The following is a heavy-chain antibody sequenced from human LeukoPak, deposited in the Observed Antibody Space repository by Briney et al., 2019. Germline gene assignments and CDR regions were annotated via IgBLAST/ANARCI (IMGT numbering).Heavy chain of an antibody. CDR2: IYYSGST. CDR1: GGSISSSSYY. D-gene: IGHD3-10*01. CDR3: ARDYSITMVQGVMAY. J-gene: IGHJ4*02. V-gene: IGHV4-39*02. Sequence: PSETLSLTCTVSGGSISSSSYYWGWIRQPPGKGLEWIGSIYYSGSTYYNPSLKSRVTISVDTSKNQFSLKLSSVTAADTAVYYCARDYSITMVQGVMAYWGQGTLVTVSS.